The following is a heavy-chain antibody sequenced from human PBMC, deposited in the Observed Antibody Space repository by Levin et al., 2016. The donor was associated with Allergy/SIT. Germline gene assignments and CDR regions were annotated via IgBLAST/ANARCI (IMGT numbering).Heavy chain of an antibody. CDR2: INHSGST. D-gene: IGHD6-13*01. CDR3: ARQTDSSSWTFDY. J-gene: IGHJ4*02. CDR1: GGSFSGYY. V-gene: IGHV4-34*01. Sequence: SETLSLTCAVYGGSFSGYYWSWIRQPPGKGLEWIGEINHSGSTNYNPSLKSRVTISVDTSKNQFSLKLSSVTAADTAVYYCARQTDSSSWTFDYWGQGTLVTVSS.